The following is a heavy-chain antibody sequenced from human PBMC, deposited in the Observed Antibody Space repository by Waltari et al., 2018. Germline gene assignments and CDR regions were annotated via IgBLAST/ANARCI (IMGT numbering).Heavy chain of an antibody. CDR2: MSSSGHT. CDR1: GSISSTTYY. D-gene: IGHD1-26*01. CDR3: ARRSRGSGSYAFGAFDI. V-gene: IGHV4-39*01. J-gene: IGHJ3*02. Sequence: QLQLQESGPGLVKPSETLSLTCTVSGSISSTTYYWGWIRQPPGKGLEWIGSMSSSGHTYYNPSLKSQVTISVDTSKNQFSLRLSSVTAADTAVYYCARRSRGSGSYAFGAFDIWGQGTMVIVSS.